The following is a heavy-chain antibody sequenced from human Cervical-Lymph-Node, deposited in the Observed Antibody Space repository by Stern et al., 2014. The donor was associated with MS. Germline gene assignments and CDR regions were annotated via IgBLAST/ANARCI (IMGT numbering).Heavy chain of an antibody. CDR2: ISGSSSHI. V-gene: IGHV3-21*01. Sequence: EEKLVEAGGGLVKPGGSLRLSCDASGFTFSSYSLTWVRQAPGKGLEWVSSISGSSSHIFYADSVRGRFTISRDNAQNSLYLQMNSLRVDDTAVYYCAREFVDLVFGVAMGYWGQGALVTVSS. D-gene: IGHD3-3*01. J-gene: IGHJ4*02. CDR1: GFTFSSYS. CDR3: AREFVDLVFGVAMGY.